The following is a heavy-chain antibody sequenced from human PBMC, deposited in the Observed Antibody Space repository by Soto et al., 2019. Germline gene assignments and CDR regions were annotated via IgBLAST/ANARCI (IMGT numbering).Heavy chain of an antibody. Sequence: QVQLVESGGDLVKPGGSLRLSCAAYGFPFRDYYMSWIRQAPGKGLEWVSSISSSSSDTNYAQSVKGRFTIPRDNAKNSLHLQMNSLRAEDTAVYYCARRRPTGYYNYWGQGTLVTVSA. CDR3: ARRRPTGYYNY. D-gene: IGHD3-9*01. J-gene: IGHJ4*02. CDR2: ISSSSSDT. CDR1: GFPFRDYY. V-gene: IGHV3-11*05.